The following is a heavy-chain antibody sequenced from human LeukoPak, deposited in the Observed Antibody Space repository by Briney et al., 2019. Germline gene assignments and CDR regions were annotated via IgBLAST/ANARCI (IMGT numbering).Heavy chain of an antibody. CDR2: INHSRST. CDR1: GGSFSGFY. J-gene: IGHJ2*01. Sequence: SETLSLTCAVYGGSFSGFYWTWIRQPSGKGLEWIGQINHSRSTHYNPSLKSRVTISVDTSKNQFSLKLSSVTAADTAVYYCARVPKYFDLWGRGTLVTVSS. CDR3: ARVPKYFDL. V-gene: IGHV4-34*01.